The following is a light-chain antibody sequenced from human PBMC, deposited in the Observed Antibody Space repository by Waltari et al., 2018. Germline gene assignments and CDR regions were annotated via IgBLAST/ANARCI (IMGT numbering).Light chain of an antibody. CDR1: RSNIGRKI. Sequence: QSVLTQAPSASGTPGQRVTIPCSGSRSNIGRKIVSWYQPLPGAAPKFLIHGNNQRPSGVPDRFSGSKSGTSASLAISGLQSEDEADYYCASWDDSLSGWVFGGGTKLTVL. J-gene: IGLJ3*02. CDR3: ASWDDSLSGWV. V-gene: IGLV1-44*01. CDR2: GNN.